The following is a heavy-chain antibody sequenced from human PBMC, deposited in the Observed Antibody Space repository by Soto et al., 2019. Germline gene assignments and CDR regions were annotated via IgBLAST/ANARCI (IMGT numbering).Heavy chain of an antibody. V-gene: IGHV1-3*01. D-gene: IGHD6-13*01. CDR2: INAANGDT. J-gene: IGHJ5*02. Sequence: ASVKVSCKASGYTFTSYGIHWVRQAPGQRLEWMGWINAANGDTKYSPKLQGRVAITRDTSASTAYMELSSLRSEDTAVYYCVRRHVSATGIDWFDPWGQGTLVTVSS. CDR3: VRRHVSATGIDWFDP. CDR1: GYTFTSYG.